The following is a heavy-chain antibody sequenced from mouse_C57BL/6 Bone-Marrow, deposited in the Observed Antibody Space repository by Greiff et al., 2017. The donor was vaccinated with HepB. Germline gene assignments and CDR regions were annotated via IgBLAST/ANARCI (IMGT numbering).Heavy chain of an antibody. V-gene: IGHV5-4*01. CDR2: ISDGGSYT. Sequence: DVHLVESGGGLVKPGGSLKLSCAASGFTFSSYAMSWVRQTPEKRLEWVATISDGGSYTYYPDNVKGRFTISRDNAKNNLYLQMSHLKSEDTAMYYCARFTTVVGYYFDYWGQGTTLTVSS. CDR1: GFTFSSYA. D-gene: IGHD1-1*01. CDR3: ARFTTVVGYYFDY. J-gene: IGHJ2*01.